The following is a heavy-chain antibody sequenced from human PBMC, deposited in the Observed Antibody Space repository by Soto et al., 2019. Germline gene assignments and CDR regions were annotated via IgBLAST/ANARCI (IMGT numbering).Heavy chain of an antibody. D-gene: IGHD3-22*01. CDR1: GDSIIRSF. CDR3: ARGAGDSSGPDSCDI. V-gene: IGHV4-59*01. CDR2: ISDSGVT. Sequence: QVQLQESGPRLVKSSETLSLVCSVSGDSIIRSFWGWIGQSPGEGLEYIGYISDSGVTDYDPSLKGRATLSVDTSKNQVTLKLTSVTDADTAMYYCARGAGDSSGPDSCDIWGQGTLVT. J-gene: IGHJ3*02.